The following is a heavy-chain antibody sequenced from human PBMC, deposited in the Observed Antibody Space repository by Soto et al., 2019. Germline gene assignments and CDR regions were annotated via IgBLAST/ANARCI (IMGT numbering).Heavy chain of an antibody. J-gene: IGHJ6*02. CDR2: MNPNSGNT. Sequence: ASVKVSCKASGYTFTSYDINWVRQATGQGLEWMGWMNPNSGNTGHAQKFQGRVTMTRNTSISTAYMELSSLRSEGTAVYYCARGPLPFWSGYYNGYYYYGMDVWGQGTTVTVSS. CDR3: ARGPLPFWSGYYNGYYYYGMDV. CDR1: GYTFTSYD. D-gene: IGHD3-3*01. V-gene: IGHV1-8*01.